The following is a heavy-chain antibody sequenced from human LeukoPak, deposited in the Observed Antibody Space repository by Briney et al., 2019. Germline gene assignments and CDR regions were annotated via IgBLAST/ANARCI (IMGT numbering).Heavy chain of an antibody. D-gene: IGHD3-22*01. CDR2: INPNSGDT. Sequence: GASVKVSCKASGYTFTSYDINWVRQATGQGLELMGWINPNSGDTNYAQKFQGRVTMTRDTSIGTAYTELNRLRSDDTAVYYCARGSYDSSDFEYFHHWGQGTLVTVSS. V-gene: IGHV1-2*02. CDR3: ARGSYDSSDFEYFHH. J-gene: IGHJ1*01. CDR1: GYTFTSYD.